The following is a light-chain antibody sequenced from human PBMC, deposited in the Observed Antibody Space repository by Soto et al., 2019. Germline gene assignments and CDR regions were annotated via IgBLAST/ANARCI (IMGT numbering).Light chain of an antibody. CDR1: KNDIGVYDF. CDR3: KAYAGSKTYV. Sequence: QSALTLPPSASGSPGQSVTISCTGTKNDIGVYDFVSWYQHHPGKAPRLIIYEVVQRPSGVPDRFSGSKSGNTASLTVSGLQAADEADYFCKAYAGSKTYVFGRGTKVTVL. J-gene: IGLJ1*01. V-gene: IGLV2-8*01. CDR2: EVV.